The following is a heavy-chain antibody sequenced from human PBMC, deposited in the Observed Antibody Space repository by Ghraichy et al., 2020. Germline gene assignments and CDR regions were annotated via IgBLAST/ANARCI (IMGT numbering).Heavy chain of an antibody. V-gene: IGHV3-7*04. CDR2: IKQDGSEK. D-gene: IGHD3-9*01. CDR1: GFTFSRYW. Sequence: GGSLRLSCVASGFTFSRYWMSWVRQAPGKGLEWVANIKQDGSEKHYVDSVKGRFTISRDNARNSQYLQMNNLRAEDTAVYYCARDKYYDVLPGYYMDDYWGQGTLVTFSS. CDR3: ARDKYYDVLPGYYMDDY. J-gene: IGHJ4*02.